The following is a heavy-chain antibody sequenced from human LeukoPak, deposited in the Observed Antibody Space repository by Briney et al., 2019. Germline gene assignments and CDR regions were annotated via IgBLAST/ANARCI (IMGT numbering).Heavy chain of an antibody. CDR2: IDHSGTT. V-gene: IGHV4-30-2*01. J-gene: IGHJ4*02. Sequence: SETLSLTSTVSGGSISSGGYYWSCIRHPPGKGLGWIGYIDHSGTTYYNPSLKSRVTISVDTSKNQFSLKLSSVTAADTAVYYCARDPPTAALDYWGQGTLVTVSS. CDR3: ARDPPTAALDY. CDR1: GGSISSGGYY. D-gene: IGHD2-2*01.